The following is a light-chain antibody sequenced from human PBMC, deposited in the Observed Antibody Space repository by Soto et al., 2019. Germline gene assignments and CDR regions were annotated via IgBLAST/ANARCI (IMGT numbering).Light chain of an antibody. CDR1: QSVSNN. V-gene: IGKV3-20*01. CDR3: QQFGSSPMYT. J-gene: IGKJ2*01. Sequence: EKEMTQSGDTLTVPRAARATLTCRASQSVSNNLAWYQQKPGQAPRLLIYGATSRATGVPDRFSGSGSGTDFTLTISSLEPEDFAVYSCQQFGSSPMYTFGQGTKVDIK. CDR2: GAT.